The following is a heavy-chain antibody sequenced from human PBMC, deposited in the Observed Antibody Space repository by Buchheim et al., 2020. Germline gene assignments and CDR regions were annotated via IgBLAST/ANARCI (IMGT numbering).Heavy chain of an antibody. CDR1: GFTLGNYG. D-gene: IGHD1-26*01. V-gene: IGHV3-33*01. CDR3: MRDGSRLWYNGLDY. Sequence: QVQLVESGGGVVQPGRSLRLSCAASGFTLGNYGMHWVRQAPGKGLEWVAAIWDDGTNAYHADSVKGRFTISRDNSKNALFLQMSILRAEDTAMYYCMRDGSRLWYNGLDYWGRGTL. CDR2: IWDDGTNA. J-gene: IGHJ4*02.